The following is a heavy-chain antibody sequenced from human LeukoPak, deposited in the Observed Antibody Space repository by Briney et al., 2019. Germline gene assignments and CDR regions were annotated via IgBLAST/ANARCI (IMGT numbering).Heavy chain of an antibody. CDR3: ARGDGRDFDY. Sequence: GESLRLSCTASGFTFSNFWMGWVRQAPGKGLEWVSSISSSSSYIYYADSVKGRFTISRDNAKNSLYLQMNSLRAEDTAVYYCARGDGRDFDYWGQGTLVTVSS. J-gene: IGHJ4*02. V-gene: IGHV3-21*01. CDR1: GFTFSNFW. D-gene: IGHD3-10*02. CDR2: ISSSSSYI.